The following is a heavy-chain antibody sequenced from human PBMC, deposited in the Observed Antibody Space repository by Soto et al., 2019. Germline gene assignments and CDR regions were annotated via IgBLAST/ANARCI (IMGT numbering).Heavy chain of an antibody. D-gene: IGHD1-26*01. CDR1: GFTFRNYG. J-gene: IGHJ5*02. Sequence: PGGSLRLSCAASGFTFRNYGMNWVRQAPGKGLEWVSYIGIGSSTKYYADSVKGRFTISRDNAKNSLYLQMNSLRAEDTAVYYCAREGGSLNWFDPWGQGTLVTVSS. CDR2: IGIGSSTK. CDR3: AREGGSLNWFDP. V-gene: IGHV3-48*01.